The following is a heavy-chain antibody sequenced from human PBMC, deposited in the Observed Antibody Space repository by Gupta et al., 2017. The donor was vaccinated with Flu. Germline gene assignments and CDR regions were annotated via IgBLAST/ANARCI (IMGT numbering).Heavy chain of an antibody. V-gene: IGHV3-15*01. CDR2: IKSKTDGGTT. CDR3: TTADYDFWSGTLI. D-gene: IGHD3-3*01. J-gene: IGHJ3*02. Sequence: EVQLVESGGGLVKPGGSLRLSCAASGFTFSNAWMSWVRQAPGKGLEWVGRIKSKTDGGTTDYAAPVKGRFTISRDDSKNTLYLQMNSLKTEDTAVYYCTTADYDFWSGTLIWGQGTMVTVSS. CDR1: GFTFSNAW.